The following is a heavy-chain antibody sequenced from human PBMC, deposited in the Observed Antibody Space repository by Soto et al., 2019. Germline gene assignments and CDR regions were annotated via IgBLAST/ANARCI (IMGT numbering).Heavy chain of an antibody. V-gene: IGHV3-15*07. J-gene: IGHJ6*02. CDR1: GFTFSNAW. CDR2: IKSKTDGGTT. D-gene: IGHD1-26*01. CDR3: TTHPISSGSYFPFHYYYGMDV. Sequence: GGSLRLSCAASGFTFSNAWMNWVRQAPGKGLEWVGRIKSKTDGGTTDYAAPVKGRFTISRDDSKNTLYLQMNSLKTEDTAVYYCTTHPISSGSYFPFHYYYGMDVWGQGTTVTVSS.